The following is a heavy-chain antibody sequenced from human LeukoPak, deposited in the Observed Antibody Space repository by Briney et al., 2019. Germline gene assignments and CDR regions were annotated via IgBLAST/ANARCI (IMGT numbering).Heavy chain of an antibody. Sequence: GGSLRLSCAATGFTFIDYDMHWVRQVIGKGLEWVSAIGIRGDTHYSGSVKGRFTISRENAESSLYLQMNSLRAEDTAVYYCARGGIQVSGIDEFDYWGQGTLVTVSS. J-gene: IGHJ4*02. CDR3: ARGGIQVSGIDEFDY. D-gene: IGHD6-19*01. CDR1: GFTFIDYD. CDR2: IGIRGDT. V-gene: IGHV3-13*01.